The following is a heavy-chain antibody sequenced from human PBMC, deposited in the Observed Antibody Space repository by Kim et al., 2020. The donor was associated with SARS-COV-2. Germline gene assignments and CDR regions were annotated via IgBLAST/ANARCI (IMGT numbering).Heavy chain of an antibody. CDR3: ARENDDGVVIYALEI. CDR2: TIPISATL. V-gene: IGHV1-69*13. J-gene: IGHJ3*02. Sequence: SVKVSCKASGGSFSHYDFNWVRQPPGQGLEWMGGTIPISATLNYAQQFQGRLTITADESTNTVSMELSSLRSEETAFYYCARENDDGVVIYALEIWGPGTMVIVSS. D-gene: IGHD2-21*01. CDR1: GGSFSHYD.